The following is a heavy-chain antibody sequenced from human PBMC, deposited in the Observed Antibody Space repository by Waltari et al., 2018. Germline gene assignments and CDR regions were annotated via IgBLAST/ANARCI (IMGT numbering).Heavy chain of an antibody. CDR1: GFSFGNYA. V-gene: IGHV3-23*01. D-gene: IGHD1-1*01. CDR2: ISGSGDSI. J-gene: IGHJ4*02. Sequence: ELQLLESGGGFVQPGGSLRLLCAASGFSFGNYAMTWVRQAPGKGLEWVSGISGSGDSIYYADSVKGRFTISRDNSKNTLTLQVNSLRGEDTAVYYCARLNDDHDFQALDFWGKGTLVTVSS. CDR3: ARLNDDHDFQALDF.